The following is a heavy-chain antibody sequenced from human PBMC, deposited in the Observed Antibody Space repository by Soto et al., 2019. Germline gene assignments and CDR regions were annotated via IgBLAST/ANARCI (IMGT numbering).Heavy chain of an antibody. CDR1: GYTFTSYC. Sequence: ASVKVSCKASGYTFTSYCMHWVRQAPGQGLEWMGIINPSGGSTSYAQKLQGRVTMTRDTSTSTVYMELSSLRSEDTAVYYCARDVPGNYDYVWGSYSLEYWG. J-gene: IGHJ4*01. CDR3: ARDVPGNYDYVWGSYSLEY. V-gene: IGHV1-46*01. CDR2: INPSGGST. D-gene: IGHD3-16*01.